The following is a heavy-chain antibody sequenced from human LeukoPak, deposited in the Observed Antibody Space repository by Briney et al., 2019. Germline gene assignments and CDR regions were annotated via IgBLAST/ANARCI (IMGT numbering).Heavy chain of an antibody. Sequence: SVKVSCKASGGIISTYGIAWVRQAPGQGLEWMGGIVPPFGRTNYAQKFRGRVTMTTDESSSTVYMELTSLISGDTAVYYCARDFSHAGLDFWGQGTLVSVSS. CDR3: ARDFSHAGLDF. J-gene: IGHJ4*02. D-gene: IGHD1-1*01. CDR1: GGIISTYG. CDR2: IVPPFGRT. V-gene: IGHV1-69*05.